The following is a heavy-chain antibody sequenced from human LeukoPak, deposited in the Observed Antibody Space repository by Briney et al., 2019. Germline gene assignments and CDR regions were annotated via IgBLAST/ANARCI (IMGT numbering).Heavy chain of an antibody. D-gene: IGHD3-22*01. CDR3: SKGGRWDYYDSSH. CDR1: GFTFSSHA. CDR2: ISGSGGST. Sequence: PGGSLRLSCTASGFTFSSHAINWVRLAPGKGLEWVSSISGSGGSTFYYADSVKGRFTVSRDNSKNTVYLQMNSLRADDTAVYYCSKGGRWDYYDSSHWGQGTMVIVSS. J-gene: IGHJ3*01. V-gene: IGHV3-23*01.